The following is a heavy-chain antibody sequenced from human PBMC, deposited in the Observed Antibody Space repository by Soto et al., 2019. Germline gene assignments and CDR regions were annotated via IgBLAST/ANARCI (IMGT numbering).Heavy chain of an antibody. V-gene: IGHV1-69*13. CDR3: ARDLIGVASSPMDV. CDR2: INPNFGNT. J-gene: IGHJ6*02. CDR1: GYTFTSYD. D-gene: IGHD3-3*01. Sequence: SVKVSCKASGYTFTSYDINWVRQATGQGLEWMGGINPNFGNTDYAQKFQGRVTITADESTSTAYMELSSLRSEDTAVYYCARDLIGVASSPMDVWGQGTTVTVSS.